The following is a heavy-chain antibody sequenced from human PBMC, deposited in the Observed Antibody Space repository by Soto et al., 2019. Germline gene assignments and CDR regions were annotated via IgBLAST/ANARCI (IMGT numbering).Heavy chain of an antibody. V-gene: IGHV3-33*01. CDR1: GFTFSSYG. Sequence: QVQLVESGGGVVQPGRSLRVSCAASGFTFSSYGMHWVRQAPGKGLEWVAVIWYDGSNKYYADSVKGRFTISRDNSKNTLYLQMNSLRAEDTAVYYCARDLLGMGYFDLWGRGTLVTVSS. CDR2: IWYDGSNK. J-gene: IGHJ2*01. CDR3: ARDLLGMGYFDL. D-gene: IGHD7-27*01.